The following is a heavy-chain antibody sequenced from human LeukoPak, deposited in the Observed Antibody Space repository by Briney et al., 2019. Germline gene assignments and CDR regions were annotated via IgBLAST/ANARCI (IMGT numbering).Heavy chain of an antibody. CDR1: GFTYSSYS. J-gene: IGHJ4*02. CDR3: ARVGVGASFDY. D-gene: IGHD1-26*01. V-gene: IGHV3-48*01. Sequence: GGSLRLSCAASGFTYSSYSMNWVRQAPGKGLEWVSYISSSSSTIYYADSVKGRFTISRDNAKNSLYLQMNSLGAEDTAVYYCARVGVGASFDYWGQGTLVTVSS. CDR2: ISSSSSTI.